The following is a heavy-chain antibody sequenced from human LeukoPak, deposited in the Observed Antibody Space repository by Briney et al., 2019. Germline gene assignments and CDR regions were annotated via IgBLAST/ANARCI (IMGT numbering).Heavy chain of an antibody. CDR1: GFTFSSYA. V-gene: IGHV3-23*01. D-gene: IGHD5-12*01. CDR2: ISGSGGST. J-gene: IGHJ4*02. CDR3: ARDWSGGYDYLDY. Sequence: GGSLRLSCAASGFTFSSYAMSWVRQAPGKGLEWVSAISGSGGSTYYADSVMGRFTISRDNAKNSLYLQMNSLRAEDTAVYYCARDWSGGYDYLDYWGQGTLVTVSS.